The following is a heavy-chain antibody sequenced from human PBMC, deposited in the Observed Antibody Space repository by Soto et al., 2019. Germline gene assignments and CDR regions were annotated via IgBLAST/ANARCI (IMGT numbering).Heavy chain of an antibody. CDR2: INAGNADT. CDR3: ARSYCSTPSCSPGNY. D-gene: IGHD2-2*01. Sequence: GASVKVSCKASGYTFTNYFIHWVRQAPGQRLEWMGWINAGNADTKYSQRFQDRVAITRDASASAAYMELSSLRSEDTAVYYCARSYCSTPSCSPGNYWGQGTLVTVSS. CDR1: GYTFTNYF. V-gene: IGHV1-3*01. J-gene: IGHJ4*02.